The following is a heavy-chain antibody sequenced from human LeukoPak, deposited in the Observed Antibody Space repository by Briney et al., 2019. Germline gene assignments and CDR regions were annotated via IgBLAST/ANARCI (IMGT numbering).Heavy chain of an antibody. Sequence: TGGSLRLSCAASGFTFSSYAMSWVRQAPGKGLEWVSDISGRGDSTYYADSVKGRFTISRDNSKNTLYLQMNSLRAEDTAVYYCAKDLGPGPPCGMDVWGQGTTVTVSS. J-gene: IGHJ6*02. CDR2: ISGRGDST. V-gene: IGHV3-23*01. CDR1: GFTFSSYA. CDR3: AKDLGPGPPCGMDV.